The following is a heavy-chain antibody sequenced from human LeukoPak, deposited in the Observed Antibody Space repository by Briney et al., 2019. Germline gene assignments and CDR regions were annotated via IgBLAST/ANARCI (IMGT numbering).Heavy chain of an antibody. Sequence: GGSLRLSCAASGFTFSSYAMSWVRQAPGKGLEWVSAISGSGGSTYYADSVKGLFTISRDNSKNTLYLQTNSLRAEDTAVYYCARAIAEDIDYWGQGTLVTVSS. CDR3: ARAIAEDIDY. CDR2: ISGSGGST. J-gene: IGHJ4*02. CDR1: GFTFSSYA. D-gene: IGHD6-13*01. V-gene: IGHV3-23*01.